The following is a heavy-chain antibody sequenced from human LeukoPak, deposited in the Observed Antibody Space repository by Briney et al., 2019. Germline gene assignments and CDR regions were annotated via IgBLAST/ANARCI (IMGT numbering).Heavy chain of an antibody. D-gene: IGHD3-9*01. CDR2: INHSGST. CDR1: GGSFSGYY. J-gene: IGHJ4*02. V-gene: IGHV4-34*01. CDR3: ARGGILTGYYKRKGYYFDY. Sequence: SETLSLTCAAYGGSFSGYYWSWIRQPPGKGLEWIGEINHSGSTNYNPSLKSRVTISVDTSKNQFSLKLSSVTAADTAVYYCARGGILTGYYKRKGYYFDYWGQGTLVTVSS.